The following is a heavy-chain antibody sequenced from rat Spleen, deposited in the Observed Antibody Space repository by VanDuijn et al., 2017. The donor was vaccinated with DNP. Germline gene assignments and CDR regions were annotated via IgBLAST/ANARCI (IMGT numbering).Heavy chain of an antibody. J-gene: IGHJ3*01. V-gene: IGHV2-63*01. CDR1: GFSVTTYS. CDR3: TRSPETSYIYFPCAY. D-gene: IGHD1-2*01. CDR2: MWNDGDT. Sequence: QVQLKESGPGLVQPSETLSLTCTVSGFSVTTYSVSWVRQPSGRGPEWMGRMWNDGDTAYNSVLKSRLSISRDTSKKQVFLKMNSLKTDDTGTYYCTRSPETSYIYFPCAYWGQGTLVIVSS.